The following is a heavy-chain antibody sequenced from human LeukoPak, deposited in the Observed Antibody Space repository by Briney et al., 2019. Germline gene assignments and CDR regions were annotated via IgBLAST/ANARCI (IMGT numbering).Heavy chain of an antibody. V-gene: IGHV1-46*03. CDR3: ARASDSSGYYAPQHYFDY. J-gene: IGHJ4*02. Sequence: EASVKVSCKASGYTFTSYYMHWVRQAPGQGLEWMGVINPSGGSTSYAQKFQGRVTMTRDTSTSTVYTELSSLRSEDTAVYYCARASDSSGYYAPQHYFDYWGQGTLVTVSS. CDR2: INPSGGST. D-gene: IGHD3-22*01. CDR1: GYTFTSYY.